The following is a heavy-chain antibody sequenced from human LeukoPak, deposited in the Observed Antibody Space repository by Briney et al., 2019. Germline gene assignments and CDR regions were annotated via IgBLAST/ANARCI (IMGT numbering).Heavy chain of an antibody. J-gene: IGHJ4*02. D-gene: IGHD1-26*01. V-gene: IGHV3-23*01. CDR3: AKDRLVGAID. CDR1: GFTFTSYA. CDR2: ISSSGVKT. Sequence: GGSLRLSCEASGFTFTSYAMSWVRQAPEKGLEWVSTISSSGVKTNYVDSVKGRFTISRDNSKDTLYLQMNNLRAEDTAVYYCAKDRLVGAIDWGQGALVTVSS.